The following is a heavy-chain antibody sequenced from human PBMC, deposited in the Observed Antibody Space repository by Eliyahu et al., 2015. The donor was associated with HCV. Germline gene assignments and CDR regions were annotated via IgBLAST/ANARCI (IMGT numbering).Heavy chain of an antibody. CDR1: GYSFTSYW. CDR2: IYPGDSDT. CDR3: ARSLYYDFWSGYYDAFDI. Sequence: EVQLVQSGAEVKKPGESLKISCKGSGYSFTSYWIGWVRQMPGKGLEWMGIIYPGDSDTRYSPSFQGQVTISADKSISTAYLQWSSLKASDTAMYYCARSLYYDFWSGYYDAFDIWGQGTMVTVSS. D-gene: IGHD3-3*01. J-gene: IGHJ3*02. V-gene: IGHV5-51*01.